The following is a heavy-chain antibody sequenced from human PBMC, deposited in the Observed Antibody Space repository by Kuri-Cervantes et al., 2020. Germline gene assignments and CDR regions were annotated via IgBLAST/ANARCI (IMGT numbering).Heavy chain of an antibody. CDR3: ARDFGAFWSGYYSQGGDMDV. D-gene: IGHD3-3*01. CDR2: IYYSGST. CDR1: GGSISSGDYY. Sequence: SETLSLTCTVSGGSISSGDYYWSWIRQPPGKGLEWIGYIYYSGSTYYNPSLKSRVTVSVDTSKNQFSLKLSSVTAADTAVYYCARDFGAFWSGYYSQGGDMDVWGKGTTVTVSS. V-gene: IGHV4-30-4*01. J-gene: IGHJ6*03.